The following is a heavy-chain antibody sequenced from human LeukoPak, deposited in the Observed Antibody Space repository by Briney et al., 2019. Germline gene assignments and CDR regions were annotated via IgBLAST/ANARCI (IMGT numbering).Heavy chain of an antibody. CDR3: ARVGSSYAPFDY. CDR1: GGSISSGGYY. D-gene: IGHD2-2*01. J-gene: IGHJ4*02. Sequence: SETLSLTCTVSGGSISSGGYYWSWIRQHPGKGLEWIGYIYYSGSTYYNPSLKSRVTISVDTSKNQFSLKLSSVTAADTAVYYCARVGSSYAPFDYWGQGTLVTVSS. V-gene: IGHV4-31*03. CDR2: IYYSGST.